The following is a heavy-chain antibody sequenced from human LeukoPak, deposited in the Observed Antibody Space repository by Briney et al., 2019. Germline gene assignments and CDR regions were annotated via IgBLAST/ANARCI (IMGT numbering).Heavy chain of an antibody. CDR1: GFTFSSYA. D-gene: IGHD2-2*01. CDR2: ISYDGSNK. CDR3: ASGCSSTSCSDY. V-gene: IGHV3-30-3*01. J-gene: IGHJ4*02. Sequence: PGGSLRLSCAASGFTFSSYAMHWVRQAPGKGLEWVAVISYDGSNKYYADSVKGRFTISRDNSKNTLYLQMNSLRAEDTAVYYCASGCSSTSCSDYWGQGTLVTVSS.